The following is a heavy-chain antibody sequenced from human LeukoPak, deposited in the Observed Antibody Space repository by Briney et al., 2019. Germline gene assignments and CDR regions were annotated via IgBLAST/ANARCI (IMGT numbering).Heavy chain of an antibody. CDR3: AKPPLWFGESIPSFFFDY. Sequence: PGGSLRLSCAASGFTFSSYAMSWVRQAPGKGLEWVSAISGSGGSTYYADSVKGRFTISRDNSKNTLYLQMNSLRAEDTAVYYCAKPPLWFGESIPSFFFDYWGQGTLVTVSS. CDR1: GFTFSSYA. V-gene: IGHV3-23*01. CDR2: ISGSGGST. J-gene: IGHJ4*02. D-gene: IGHD3-10*01.